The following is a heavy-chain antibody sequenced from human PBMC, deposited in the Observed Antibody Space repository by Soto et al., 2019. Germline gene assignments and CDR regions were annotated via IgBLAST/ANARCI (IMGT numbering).Heavy chain of an antibody. CDR3: ARVEPSDSSSSILAFDY. D-gene: IGHD6-6*01. J-gene: IGHJ4*02. CDR1: GFSLSTSGMC. Sequence: SGPTRVNPTRALTLTCTFSGFSLSTSGMCVSWIRQPPGKALEWLALIDWDDDKYYSTSLKTRLTISKDTSKNQVVLTTTNMDPVDTATYYCARVEPSDSSSSILAFDYWGQGTLVTVSS. CDR2: IDWDDDK. V-gene: IGHV2-70*01.